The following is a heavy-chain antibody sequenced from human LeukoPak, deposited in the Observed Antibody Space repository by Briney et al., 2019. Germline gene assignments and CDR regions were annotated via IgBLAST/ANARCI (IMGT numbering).Heavy chain of an antibody. CDR3: ARARRDSSSWYGY. Sequence: GASVKVSCKASGGTFSSYAISWVRQAPGQGLEWMGRINPNSGGTNYAQKFQGRVTMTRDTSISTAYMELSRLRSDDTAVYYCARARRDSSSWYGYWGQGTLVTVSS. J-gene: IGHJ4*02. CDR2: INPNSGGT. V-gene: IGHV1-2*06. D-gene: IGHD6-13*01. CDR1: GGTFSSYA.